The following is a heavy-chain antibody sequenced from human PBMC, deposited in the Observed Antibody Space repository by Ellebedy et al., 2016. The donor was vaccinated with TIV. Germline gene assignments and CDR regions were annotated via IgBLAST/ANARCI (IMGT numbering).Heavy chain of an antibody. CDR3: ARDWGTMVRGVIIGRKLPFGY. D-gene: IGHD3-10*01. Sequence: GESPKISXAASGVTFSSYGMHWVRQAPGKGLEWVAVIWYDGSNKYYADSVKGRFTISRDNSKNTLYLQMNSLRAEDTAVYYCARDWGTMVRGVIIGRKLPFGYWGQGTLVTVSS. V-gene: IGHV3-33*01. CDR2: IWYDGSNK. CDR1: GVTFSSYG. J-gene: IGHJ4*02.